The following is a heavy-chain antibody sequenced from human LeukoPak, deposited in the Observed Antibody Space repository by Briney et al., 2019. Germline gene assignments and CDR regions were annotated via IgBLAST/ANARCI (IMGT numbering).Heavy chain of an antibody. D-gene: IGHD3-22*01. J-gene: IGHJ4*02. Sequence: GASVKVSCKASGYTFSGYYMHWVRQAPGQGLEWMGRISAYNGLTNYARNLQDRVTMTTDTSTSTAYMELRRLRPSDTAVYYCARGPRYAYDSSALVLDSWGQGTLVTVSS. CDR3: ARGPRYAYDSSALVLDS. CDR2: ISAYNGLT. V-gene: IGHV1-18*04. CDR1: GYTFSGYY.